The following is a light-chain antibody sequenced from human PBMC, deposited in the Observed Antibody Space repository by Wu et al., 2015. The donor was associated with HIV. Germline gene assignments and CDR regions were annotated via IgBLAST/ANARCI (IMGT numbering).Light chain of an antibody. CDR1: QGISNS. V-gene: IGKV1-9*01. CDR2: AAS. J-gene: IGKJ1*01. Sequence: DIQMTQSPSSLSASVGDRVTITCRASQGISNSLAWYQQKPGEAPQLLIYAASTLQSAIPSRFSGSGSGTEFTLTISSLQPEDFATYYCTTAIINYVPGTFG. CDR3: TTAIINYVPGT.